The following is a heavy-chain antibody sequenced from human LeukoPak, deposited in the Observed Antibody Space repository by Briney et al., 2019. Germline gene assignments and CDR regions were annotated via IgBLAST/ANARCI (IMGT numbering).Heavy chain of an antibody. J-gene: IGHJ4*02. Sequence: GGSLRLSCAACGYTFSGYGMHWVRQAPGKGVEWVAFIRYDGSTKYYTDSVKGRFTISRENSNNILYQEMNSLSAEDTAMYYCAKDRLVDNPADSWGQGTLVTVSS. CDR3: AKDRLVDNPADS. CDR2: IRYDGSTK. CDR1: GYTFSGYG. D-gene: IGHD1-14*01. V-gene: IGHV3-30*02.